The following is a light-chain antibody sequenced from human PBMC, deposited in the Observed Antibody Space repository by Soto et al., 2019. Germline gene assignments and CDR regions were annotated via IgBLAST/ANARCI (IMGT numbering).Light chain of an antibody. V-gene: IGLV1-40*01. CDR3: QSYAGRLGGSV. CDR2: GNS. CDR1: STNMGADYD. Sequence: QSVLTQPPSVSGAPGQTVTISCTGSSTNMGADYDVHWYQQHPGTAPKLLIYGNSNRPSGVPDRFSGSKSGNSASLAITGLQDEEEADYYCQSYAGRLGGSVFGGGTQLTVL. J-gene: IGLJ2*01.